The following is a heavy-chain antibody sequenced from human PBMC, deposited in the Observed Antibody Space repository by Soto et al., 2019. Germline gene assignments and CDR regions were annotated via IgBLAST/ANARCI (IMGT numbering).Heavy chain of an antibody. J-gene: IGHJ5*02. CDR3: ARDREVWLRGWGFDP. Sequence: QLQLHESGPGLVKPSETLSLTCSLSGASITSTTYFWAWIRKTPGKGLEWIGYIYYSGSTNYHPSLRGRVTISVDTSKNQFSLKLTSVTAADTAVYYCARDREVWLRGWGFDPWGQGALVTVSS. CDR2: IYYSGST. CDR1: GASITSTTYF. D-gene: IGHD2-21*01. V-gene: IGHV4-61*05.